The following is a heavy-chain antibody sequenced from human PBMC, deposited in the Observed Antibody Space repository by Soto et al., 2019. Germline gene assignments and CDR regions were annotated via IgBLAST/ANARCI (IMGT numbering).Heavy chain of an antibody. CDR1: GDSVSSKSAT. CDR3: AVDQYHSSGWYGFEY. D-gene: IGHD6-19*01. V-gene: IGHV6-1*01. Sequence: SQTLSLTCAISGDSVSSKSATWNWIRQSPSRGLEWLGRTYYRSKWYNEYALSVKSRISINPDTSKNHFSRKLNSATPDDTAVYYFAVDQYHSSGWYGFEYWGQGTLVTVSS. J-gene: IGHJ4*02. CDR2: TYYRSKWYN.